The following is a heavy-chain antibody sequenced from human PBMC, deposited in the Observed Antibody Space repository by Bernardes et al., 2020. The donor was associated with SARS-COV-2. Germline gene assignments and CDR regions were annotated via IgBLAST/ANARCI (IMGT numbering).Heavy chain of an antibody. V-gene: IGHV3-23*01. D-gene: IGHD3-3*01. CDR1: GISFSSYD. J-gene: IGHJ4*02. CDR2: ISGSGGST. Sequence: GSLRLSCAASGISFSSYDMTWVRQAPGKGLEWVSGISGSGGSTYYADSVEGRFSISRDNFKNTLYLQMNTLRAEDTAVYYCATQKGSRYSGNYFDYWGQGTLVSVSS. CDR3: ATQKGSRYSGNYFDY.